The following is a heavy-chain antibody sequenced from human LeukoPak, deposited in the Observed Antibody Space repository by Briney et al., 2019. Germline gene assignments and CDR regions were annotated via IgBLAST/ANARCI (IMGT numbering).Heavy chain of an antibody. Sequence: GGSLRLSCAASGFTFSSYAMSWVRQAPGKGLEWVSAISGSGGSTYYADSVKGRFTISRDNSKNTLYLQMNSLRAEDTAVYYCAKDQTGYSSSWYGWAFDYWGQGTPVTVSS. CDR3: AKDQTGYSSSWYGWAFDY. CDR2: ISGSGGST. CDR1: GFTFSSYA. J-gene: IGHJ4*02. V-gene: IGHV3-23*01. D-gene: IGHD6-13*01.